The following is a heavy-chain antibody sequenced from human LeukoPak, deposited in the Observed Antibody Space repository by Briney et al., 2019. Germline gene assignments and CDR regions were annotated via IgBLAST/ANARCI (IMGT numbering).Heavy chain of an antibody. CDR1: GFTFDDYG. J-gene: IGHJ4*02. V-gene: IGHV3-20*04. D-gene: IGHD6-13*01. CDR2: INWNGGST. CDR3: AKSSSSWYAQNTFDY. Sequence: PGGSLRLSCAASGFTFDDYGMSWVRQAPGKGLEWVSGINWNGGSTTYADSVKGRFTISRDNGKNSLYLQMNSLRAEDTALYYCAKSSSSWYAQNTFDYWGQGTLVTVSS.